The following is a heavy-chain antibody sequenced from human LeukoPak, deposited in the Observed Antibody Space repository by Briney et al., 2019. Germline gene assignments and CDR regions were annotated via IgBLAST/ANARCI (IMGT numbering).Heavy chain of an antibody. CDR3: AKTSGYYDH. CDR2: ITDSGGYI. V-gene: IGHV3-23*01. Sequence: PGGSLRLSCTAAGFTFSKYAMTWVRQAPGKGLEWVSGITDSGGYIHYADSVKGRFTISRDNSKNTLYLQMNSLRADDTAVYHCAKTSGYYDHWGQGTLVTVSS. D-gene: IGHD3-22*01. CDR1: GFTFSKYA. J-gene: IGHJ4*02.